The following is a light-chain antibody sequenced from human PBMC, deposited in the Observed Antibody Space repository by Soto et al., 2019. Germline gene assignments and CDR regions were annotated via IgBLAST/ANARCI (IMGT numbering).Light chain of an antibody. Sequence: DIQMTQSTSSLFASVGDRVTITCRASQGVSAYLLWYHQRQGRAPVLLIYAPSNLKSGAPSRFSASGSWTNFTLNITNLQHKEFSTYYCQQSYRTPHTFGQGTKLETK. CDR2: APS. V-gene: IGKV1-39*01. CDR3: QQSYRTPHT. J-gene: IGKJ2*01. CDR1: QGVSAY.